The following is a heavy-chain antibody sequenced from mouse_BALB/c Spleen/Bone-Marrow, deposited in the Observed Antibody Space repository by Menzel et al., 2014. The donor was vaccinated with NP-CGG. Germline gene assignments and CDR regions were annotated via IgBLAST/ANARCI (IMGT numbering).Heavy chain of an antibody. CDR3: ARDGYDDY. CDR2: FRNKANGYTT. D-gene: IGHD2-2*01. CDR1: GFTFTDYY. Sequence: EVQLVESGGGLVQPGGSLRLSCATSGFTFTDYYMSWVRQPPGKALEWLGFFRNKANGYTTEYSASVKGRHTISRDNSQSILYLQMNTLRAEDSATYYCARDGYDDYWGQGTTLTVSS. J-gene: IGHJ2*01. V-gene: IGHV7-3*02.